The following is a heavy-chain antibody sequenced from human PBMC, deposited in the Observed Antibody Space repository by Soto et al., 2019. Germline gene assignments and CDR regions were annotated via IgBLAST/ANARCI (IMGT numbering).Heavy chain of an antibody. J-gene: IGHJ4*02. CDR3: ATPAEPLDTAMLKGLAH. CDR2: IIPIFGEP. CDR1: GGTFSNTA. D-gene: IGHD5-18*01. V-gene: IGHV1-69*01. Sequence: QVQLVQSGAEVQKPGSSVKVSCKASGGTFSNTAFIWVRQAPGHGLEWMGGIIPIFGEPNYAQKFQGILMISADDSASKAYMELHTLTSEYTVVYYFATPAEPLDTAMLKGLAHWGQGTLVTVYS.